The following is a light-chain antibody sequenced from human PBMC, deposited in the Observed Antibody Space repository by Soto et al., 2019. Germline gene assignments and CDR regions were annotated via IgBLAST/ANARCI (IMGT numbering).Light chain of an antibody. J-gene: IGKJ1*01. CDR2: WAS. Sequence: DIVMTQSPESLAVSLGERATINCTSSQSISPNSNNRNYLAWYQQKPGQPPKLLIYWASTRESGVPDRFSGSGSGTDFTLTISSLQAEDVAVYFCQQYNNWPPWTFGQGTKVDIK. CDR1: QSISPNSNNRNY. CDR3: QQYNNWPPWT. V-gene: IGKV4-1*01.